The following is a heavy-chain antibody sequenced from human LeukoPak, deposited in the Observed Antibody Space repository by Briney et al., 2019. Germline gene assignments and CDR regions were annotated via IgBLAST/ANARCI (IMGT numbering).Heavy chain of an antibody. V-gene: IGHV3-48*03. J-gene: IGHJ5*02. CDR3: ARDSGNDWFDP. Sequence: GGSLRLYCAASGFTFSSYEMNWGRQAPGKGLEWVSYISSSGSTIYYADSVKGRFTISRDNAKNSLYLQMNSLRAEDTAVYYCARDSGNDWFDPWGQGTLVTVSS. CDR1: GFTFSSYE. CDR2: ISSSGSTI. D-gene: IGHD1-1*01.